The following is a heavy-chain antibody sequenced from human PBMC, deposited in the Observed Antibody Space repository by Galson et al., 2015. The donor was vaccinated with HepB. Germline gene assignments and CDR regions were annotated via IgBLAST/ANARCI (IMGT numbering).Heavy chain of an antibody. Sequence: SLRLSCAASGFTVSSNYMSWVRQAPGKGLEWVSVIYSGGSTYYADSVKGRFTISRDNSKNTLYLQMNSLRAEDTAVYYCARVHSGYTDAFEIWGQGTMVTVSS. CDR3: ARVHSGYTDAFEI. J-gene: IGHJ3*02. CDR2: IYSGGST. CDR1: GFTVSSNY. V-gene: IGHV3-53*01. D-gene: IGHD3-22*01.